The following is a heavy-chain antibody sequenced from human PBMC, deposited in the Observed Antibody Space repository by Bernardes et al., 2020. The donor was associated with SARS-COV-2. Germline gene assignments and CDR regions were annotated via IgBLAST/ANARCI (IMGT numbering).Heavy chain of an antibody. Sequence: GGSLRLSCAASGFTFSSYSMNWVRQAPGKGLEWVSSISSSSSYIYYADSVKGRFTISRDNAKNSLYLQMNSLRAEDTAVYYCARDLWVMATTVTTRDYWGQGTLVTVSS. D-gene: IGHD4-17*01. CDR2: ISSSSSYI. J-gene: IGHJ4*02. CDR1: GFTFSSYS. V-gene: IGHV3-21*01. CDR3: ARDLWVMATTVTTRDY.